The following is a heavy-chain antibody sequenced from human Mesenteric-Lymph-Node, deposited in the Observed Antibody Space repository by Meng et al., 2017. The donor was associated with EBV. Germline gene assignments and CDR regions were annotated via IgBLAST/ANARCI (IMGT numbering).Heavy chain of an antibody. CDR3: ATDTGRVINNLFDP. D-gene: IGHD3-22*01. V-gene: IGHV1-18*01. J-gene: IGHJ5*02. Sequence: QVQLVESGAEVKKPGASVKVSCKASGYSFSSYGISWVRQAPGQGLEWIGWISAYNGNINYAQKFQGRVTMTTDTSTSTAYMELRSLRSDDTAVYYCATDTGRVINNLFDPWGQGTLVTVSS. CDR1: GYSFSSYG. CDR2: ISAYNGNI.